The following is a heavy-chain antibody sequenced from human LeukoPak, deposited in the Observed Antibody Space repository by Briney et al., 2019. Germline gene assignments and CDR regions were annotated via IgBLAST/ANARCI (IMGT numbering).Heavy chain of an antibody. D-gene: IGHD3-3*01. Sequence: GASVKVSCKASGYTFTSYGISWVRQAPGQGLEWMGWISAYNGNTNYAQKLQGRVTMTTDTSTSTAYMELRSLRSDDTAVYYCATTGGPPLYYDFWSGPSDVWGQGTTVTVSS. V-gene: IGHV1-18*01. CDR1: GYTFTSYG. J-gene: IGHJ6*02. CDR2: ISAYNGNT. CDR3: ATTGGPPLYYDFWSGPSDV.